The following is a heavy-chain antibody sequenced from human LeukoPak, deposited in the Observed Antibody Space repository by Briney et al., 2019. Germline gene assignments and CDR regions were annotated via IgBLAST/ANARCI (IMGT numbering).Heavy chain of an antibody. CDR3: ARDQWTTVTKYFDY. D-gene: IGHD4-11*01. V-gene: IGHV3-30*02. J-gene: IGHJ4*02. CDR2: IRYDGSNK. Sequence: GGSLRLSCAASGFTFSSYGMHWVRQAPGKGLEWVAFIRYDGSNKYYADSVKGRFTISRDNSKNTLYLQMNSLRAEETAVYYCARDQWTTVTKYFDYWGQGTLVTVSS. CDR1: GFTFSSYG.